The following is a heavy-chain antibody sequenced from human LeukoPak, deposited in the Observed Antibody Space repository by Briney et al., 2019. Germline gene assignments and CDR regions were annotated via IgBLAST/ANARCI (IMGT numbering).Heavy chain of an antibody. Sequence: WASVKVSCKASGYTFTSYGISWVRQAPGQGLEWMGWISAYNGNTNYAQKLQGRVTMTTDTSTSTAYMELRSLRSDDTAVYYCARVEGYGSGSYIERDFDYWGQGTLVTVSS. V-gene: IGHV1-18*01. D-gene: IGHD3-10*01. CDR2: ISAYNGNT. J-gene: IGHJ4*02. CDR1: GYTFTSYG. CDR3: ARVEGYGSGSYIERDFDY.